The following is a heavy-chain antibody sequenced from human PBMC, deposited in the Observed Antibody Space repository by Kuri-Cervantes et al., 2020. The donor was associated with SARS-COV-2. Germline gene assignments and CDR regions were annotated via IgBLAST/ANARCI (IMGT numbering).Heavy chain of an antibody. V-gene: IGHV3-30-3*01. Sequence: LSLTCAASGFTFSSYAMHWVRQAPGKGLEWVAVISYDGSNKYYADSVKGRFTISRDNSKNTLYLQMNSLRAEDTAVYYCASCRGGGYGCAFDYWGQGTRGTVSS. D-gene: IGHD5-12*01. CDR2: ISYDGSNK. J-gene: IGHJ4*02. CDR3: ASCRGGGYGCAFDY. CDR1: GFTFSSYA.